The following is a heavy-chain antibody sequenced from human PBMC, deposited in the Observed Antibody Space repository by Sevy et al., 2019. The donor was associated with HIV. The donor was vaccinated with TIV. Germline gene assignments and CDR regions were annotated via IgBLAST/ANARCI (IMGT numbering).Heavy chain of an antibody. CDR2: IKQDGSEK. Sequence: GGSLRLSCAASGFTFSSYWMSCVRQAPGKGLEWVANIKQDGSEKYYVDSVKGRFTISRDNAKNSLYLQMNSLRAEDTALYYCARDQGNTRIDYYYGMDVWGQGTSVTVSS. D-gene: IGHD2-15*01. V-gene: IGHV3-7*01. CDR3: ARDQGNTRIDYYYGMDV. J-gene: IGHJ6*02. CDR1: GFTFSSYW.